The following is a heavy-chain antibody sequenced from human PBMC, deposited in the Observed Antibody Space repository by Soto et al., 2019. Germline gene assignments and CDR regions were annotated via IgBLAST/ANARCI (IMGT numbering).Heavy chain of an antibody. Sequence: PVGSLRLSCAASGFTFSSYAMIWVRQAPGKGLEWVSAISGSGGSTYYADSVKGRFTISRDNSKNTLYLQMNSLRAEDTAVYYCAKSPFQSLEFDYWGQGTLVTVSS. CDR2: ISGSGGST. V-gene: IGHV3-23*01. CDR3: AKSPFQSLEFDY. J-gene: IGHJ4*02. CDR1: GFTFSSYA.